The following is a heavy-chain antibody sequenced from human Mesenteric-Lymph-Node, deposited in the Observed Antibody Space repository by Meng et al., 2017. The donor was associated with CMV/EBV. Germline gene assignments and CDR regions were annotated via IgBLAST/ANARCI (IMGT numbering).Heavy chain of an antibody. V-gene: IGHV4-34*01. CDR1: GYY. CDR3: ARGGLKRSQLWFSEHRNYWYFDL. J-gene: IGHJ2*01. D-gene: IGHD5-18*01. CDR2: INHSGST. Sequence: GYYWSWIRQPPGKGLEWIGEINHSGSTNYNPSLKSRVTISVDTSKNQFSLKLSSVTAADTAVYYCARGGLKRSQLWFSEHRNYWYFDLWGRGTLVTVSS.